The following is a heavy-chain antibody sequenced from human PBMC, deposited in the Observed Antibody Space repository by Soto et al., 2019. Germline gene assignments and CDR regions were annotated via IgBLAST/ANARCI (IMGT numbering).Heavy chain of an antibody. CDR3: ARHPYYYDSSGYSSASYYYYGMDV. CDR1: FTSYW. D-gene: IGHD3-22*01. J-gene: IGHJ6*02. Sequence: FTSYWISWVRQMPGKGLEWMGRIDPSDSYTNYSPSFQGHVTISADKSISTAYLQWSSLKASDTAMYYCARHPYYYDSSGYSSASYYYYGMDVWGQGTTVTVSS. V-gene: IGHV5-10-1*01. CDR2: IDPSDSYT.